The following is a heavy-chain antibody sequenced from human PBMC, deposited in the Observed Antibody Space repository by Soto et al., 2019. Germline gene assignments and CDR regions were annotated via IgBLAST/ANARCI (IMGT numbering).Heavy chain of an antibody. Sequence: QVQLQQWGAGLVEPSETLSLTCAVYGGSFSGYFWTWIRQPPGKGLEWIGEINHSGSTNYNPSLKSRVTISIDTSKNRFSLKLSSMTAADTAVYYCARGLSAAVVPYGPWGQGTLVTVSS. CDR1: GGSFSGYF. J-gene: IGHJ5*02. CDR3: ARGLSAAVVPYGP. V-gene: IGHV4-34*01. CDR2: INHSGST. D-gene: IGHD3-22*01.